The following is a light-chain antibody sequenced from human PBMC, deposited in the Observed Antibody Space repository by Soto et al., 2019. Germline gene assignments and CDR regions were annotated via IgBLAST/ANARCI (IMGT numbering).Light chain of an antibody. J-gene: IGKJ2*01. CDR1: RSVSFAY. CDR2: GAS. V-gene: IGKV3-20*01. Sequence: IVLTQSPATLSLSPGERASLSCRASRSVSFAYIAWYQLRPGQAPRLLIYGASSRATGIPDRFSGSGSGTDVTLTIGRLEPEDSAVYYCQQYVNPPYTVGQGIKLEI. CDR3: QQYVNPPYT.